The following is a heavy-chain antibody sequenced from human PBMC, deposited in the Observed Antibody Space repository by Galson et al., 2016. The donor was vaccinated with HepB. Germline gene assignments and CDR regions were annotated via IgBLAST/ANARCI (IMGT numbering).Heavy chain of an antibody. J-gene: IGHJ4*03. D-gene: IGHD3-10*01. CDR2: IKSKTDGGTI. V-gene: IGHV3-15*01. CDR1: GFTFSHYE. CDR3: TSGNYLVRGVIMYPFDY. Sequence: SLRLSCAASGFTFSHYEMNWVRQVPGKGLEWVGRIKSKTDGGTIDYAAPVKGRFTISRDDSKDTLYLQMNSLKIEDSAVYYCTSGNYLVRGVIMYPFDYWGRGTMVTVSS.